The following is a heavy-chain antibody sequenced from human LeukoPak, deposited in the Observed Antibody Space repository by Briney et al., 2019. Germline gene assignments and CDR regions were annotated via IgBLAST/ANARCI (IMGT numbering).Heavy chain of an antibody. Sequence: SETLSLTCNVSGASFSTHYWSWIRQSPGEGLEWIGYADYTGSTKYNPSLKSRVTMSLDTSNNQFSLKLDSVTAADTAVYYCAGGYSSDWYFNCWGQGTLVTVSS. D-gene: IGHD6-19*01. CDR3: AGGYSSDWYFNC. V-gene: IGHV4-59*11. CDR1: GASFSTHY. J-gene: IGHJ4*02. CDR2: ADYTGST.